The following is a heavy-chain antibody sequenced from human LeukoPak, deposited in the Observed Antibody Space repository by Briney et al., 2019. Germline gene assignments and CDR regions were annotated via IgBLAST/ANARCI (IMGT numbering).Heavy chain of an antibody. CDR2: ISSSSTI. D-gene: IGHD6-19*01. J-gene: IGHJ6*02. Sequence: GGSLRLSCAASGFTFSSYSMNWVRQAPGKGLEWVSYISSSSTIYYADSVKGRFTISRDNAKNSLYLQMNSLRAEDTAVYYCASGGIAVDDYYYGMDVWGQGTTVTVSS. CDR3: ASGGIAVDDYYYGMDV. V-gene: IGHV3-48*01. CDR1: GFTFSSYS.